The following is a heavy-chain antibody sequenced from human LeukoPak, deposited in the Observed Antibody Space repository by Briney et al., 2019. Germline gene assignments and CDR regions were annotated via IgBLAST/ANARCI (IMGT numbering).Heavy chain of an antibody. V-gene: IGHV4-39*01. CDR1: GGSISSSSYY. D-gene: IGHD3-22*01. CDR3: ARLVHYYDSSGYLNWFDP. CDR2: IYYSGST. J-gene: IGHJ5*02. Sequence: SETLSLTCTVSGGSISSSSYYWGWIRQPPGKGLEWIGSIYYSGSTYYNPSLKSRVTISVDTSKNQFSLKLSSVTAADTAVYYCARLVHYYDSSGYLNWFDPWGQGTLVTVSS.